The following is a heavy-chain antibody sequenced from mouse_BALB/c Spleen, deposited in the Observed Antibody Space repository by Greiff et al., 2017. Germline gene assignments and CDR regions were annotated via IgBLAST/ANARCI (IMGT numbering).Heavy chain of an antibody. J-gene: IGHJ4*01. CDR3: ARDKKEYGNYFYAMDY. D-gene: IGHD2-10*02. V-gene: IGHV2-9*02. CDR1: GFSLTSYG. CDR2: IWAGGST. Sequence: VKLMESGPGLVAPSQSLSITCTVSGFSLTSYGVHWVRQPPGKGLEWLGVIWAGGSTNYNSALMSRLSISKDNSKSQVFLKMNSLQTDDTAMYYCARDKKEYGNYFYAMDYWGQGTSVTVSS.